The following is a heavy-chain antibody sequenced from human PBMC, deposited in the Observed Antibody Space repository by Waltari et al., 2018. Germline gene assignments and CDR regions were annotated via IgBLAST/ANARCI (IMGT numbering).Heavy chain of an antibody. Sequence: QLQLQESGPGLVKPSETLSFTCPVSGGSVSSSSYYWGWSRQPPGKGLEWIGRSYYSGSTYYNPSLKSRVTISVDTSKNQFSLKLSSVTAADTAVYYCATKRESSASGFDYWGQGTLVTVSS. CDR1: GGSVSSSSYY. D-gene: IGHD6-19*01. V-gene: IGHV4-39*01. CDR3: ATKRESSASGFDY. CDR2: SYYSGST. J-gene: IGHJ4*02.